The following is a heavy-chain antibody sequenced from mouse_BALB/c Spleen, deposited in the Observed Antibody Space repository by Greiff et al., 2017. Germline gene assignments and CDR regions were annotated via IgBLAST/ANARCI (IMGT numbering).Heavy chain of an antibody. CDR3: ARRGKLTTDAMDY. CDR1: GFTFTSYW. CDR2: IDPGSGST. V-gene: IGHV1S41*01. Sequence: DLVKPGASVKLSCKASGFTFTSYWIHWIKQRPGQGLEWIGRIDPGSGSTYYNEMFKGKATLTVDTTSNTAYIQLSSLSSEDSAVYFWARRGKLTTDAMDYWGQGTSVTVSS. D-gene: IGHD1-1*01. J-gene: IGHJ4*01.